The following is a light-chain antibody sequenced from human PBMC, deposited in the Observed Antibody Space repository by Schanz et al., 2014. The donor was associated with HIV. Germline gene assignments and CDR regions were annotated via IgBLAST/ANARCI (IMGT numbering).Light chain of an antibody. V-gene: IGLV2-8*01. Sequence: QSALTQPRSVSGSPGQSVTISCVGTSSDIGAYDFVSWYQQRPGKVPKLLIYEGNKRPSGVSNRFSGSKSGNTASLTVSGLQAEDEADYYCSSYAGSNNVVFGGGTKLTVL. CDR1: SSDIGAYDF. CDR2: EGN. CDR3: SSYAGSNNVV. J-gene: IGLJ2*01.